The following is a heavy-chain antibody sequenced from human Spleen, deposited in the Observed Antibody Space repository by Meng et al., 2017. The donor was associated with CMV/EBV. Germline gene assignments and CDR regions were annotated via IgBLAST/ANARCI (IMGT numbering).Heavy chain of an antibody. CDR1: GGSVSGGSYY. CDR3: ARGFSPVVPAAM. CDR2: SYYTGST. J-gene: IGHJ4*02. D-gene: IGHD2-2*01. V-gene: IGHV4-61*01. Sequence: SETLSLTCTVSGGSVSGGSYYWSWIRQPPGKGLDWMGYSYYTGSTNYNPSLKSRVTISVDTSKNQFSLKLSSVTAADTAVYYCARGFSPVVPAAMWGQGTLVTVSS.